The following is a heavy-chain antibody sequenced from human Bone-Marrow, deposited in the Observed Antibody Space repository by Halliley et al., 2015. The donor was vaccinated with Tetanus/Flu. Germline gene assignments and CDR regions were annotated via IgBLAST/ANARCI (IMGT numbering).Heavy chain of an antibody. J-gene: IGHJ5*02. Sequence: TLSLTCTISVGSITTSNWWSWVRQPPGKGLEWIGEIHHGGATNYNPSLESRVTISVDKPRNQFSLTLGSLTSADTAVYFCAGHLVTPGTRGFEPWGQGTLITVSS. CDR3: AGHLVTPGTRGFEP. CDR1: VGSITTSNW. V-gene: IGHV4-4*01. CDR2: IHHGGAT. D-gene: IGHD2-2*01.